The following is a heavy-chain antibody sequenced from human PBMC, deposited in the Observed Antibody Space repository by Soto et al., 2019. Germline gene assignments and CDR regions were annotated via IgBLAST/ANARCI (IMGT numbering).Heavy chain of an antibody. Sequence: PSQTLSLTCAISGDSVSSSSAAWNWLRQSPSRGLEWLGRTYYRSTWSNDYAGSVKSRIPIIPDTFENQFSLQLYSVATEDTAVYYGAGVSSFRGMDVWGQGTRVTAP. D-gene: IGHD3-16*01. CDR2: TYYRSTWSN. V-gene: IGHV6-1*01. J-gene: IGHJ6*02. CDR1: GDSVSSSSAA. CDR3: AGVSSFRGMDV.